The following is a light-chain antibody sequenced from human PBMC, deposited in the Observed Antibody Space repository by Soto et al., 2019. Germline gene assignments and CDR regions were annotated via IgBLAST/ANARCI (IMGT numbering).Light chain of an antibody. CDR3: SSYAGSNNLKV. Sequence: LTQPPSASGSPGQSVTISCTGTSSDVGGYNYVSWYQQHPGKAPKLMIYEVTKRPSGVPDRFSGSKSGNTASLTVSGFQAEDEADYYCSSYAGSNNLKVFGTGTKVTVL. CDR2: EVT. J-gene: IGLJ1*01. CDR1: SSDVGGYNY. V-gene: IGLV2-8*01.